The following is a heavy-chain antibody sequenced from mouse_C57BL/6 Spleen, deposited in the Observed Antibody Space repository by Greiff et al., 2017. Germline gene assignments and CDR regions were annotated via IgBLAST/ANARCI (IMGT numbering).Heavy chain of an antibody. CDR1: GYTFTSYW. CDR3: ARWREYDEKTCFAY. D-gene: IGHD2-14*01. V-gene: IGHV1-64*01. CDR2: IHPNSGST. J-gene: IGHJ3*01. Sequence: VQLQQPGAELVKPGASVKLSCKASGYTFTSYWMHWVKQRPGQGLEWIGMIHPNSGSTNYNEKFKSKATLTVDKSSSTAYMQLSSLTSEDSAVDYCARWREYDEKTCFAYWGQGTLVTVSA.